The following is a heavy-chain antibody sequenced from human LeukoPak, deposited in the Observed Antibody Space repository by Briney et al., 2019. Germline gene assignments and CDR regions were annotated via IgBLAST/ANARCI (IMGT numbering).Heavy chain of an antibody. CDR2: INHSGST. V-gene: IGHV4-34*01. CDR3: AGGLYYDYVWGSYRIDAFDI. D-gene: IGHD3-16*02. CDR1: GGSFSGYY. J-gene: IGHJ3*02. Sequence: PSETLSLTCAVYGGSFSGYYWSWIRQPPGKGLEWIGEINHSGSTNYNPSLKSRVTISVDTSKNQFSLKLSSVTAADTAVYYCAGGLYYDYVWGSYRIDAFDIWGQGTMVTVSS.